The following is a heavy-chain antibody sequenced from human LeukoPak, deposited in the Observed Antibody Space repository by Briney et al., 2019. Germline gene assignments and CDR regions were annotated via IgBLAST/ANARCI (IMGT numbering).Heavy chain of an antibody. V-gene: IGHV1-24*01. D-gene: IGHD2-15*01. CDR3: ATGPYGIYYFDY. J-gene: IGHJ4*02. Sequence: ASVKVSCKVSGYTLTELSMHWVRQAPGKGLEWMGGFDPEDGETIYAQKFQGRVTMTEDTSTDTAHMELSSLRSEDTAVYYCATGPYGIYYFDYWGQGTLVTVSS. CDR1: GYTLTELS. CDR2: FDPEDGET.